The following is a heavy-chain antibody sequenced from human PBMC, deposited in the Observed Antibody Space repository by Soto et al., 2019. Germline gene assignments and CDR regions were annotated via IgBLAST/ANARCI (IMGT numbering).Heavy chain of an antibody. D-gene: IGHD3-22*01. CDR3: ARGYYDSSGYKTFDY. J-gene: IGHJ4*02. Sequence: SETLSLTCTVSGDSISSGGYYWSWIRQHPGKGLEWIGYIYYSGSTYYNPSLKSRVTISVDTSKNQFSLKLSSVTAADTAVYYCARGYYDSSGYKTFDYWGQGTLVT. CDR1: GDSISSGGYY. V-gene: IGHV4-31*03. CDR2: IYYSGST.